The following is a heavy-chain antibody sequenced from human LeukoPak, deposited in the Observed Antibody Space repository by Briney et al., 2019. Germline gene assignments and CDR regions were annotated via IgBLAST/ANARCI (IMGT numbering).Heavy chain of an antibody. CDR3: ARQFYYDSSHYLDY. CDR2: IYYSGSS. Sequence: SETLSLTCTVSGGSISSYYWSWIRQPPGKGLEWIGYIYYSGSSNYNPSLKSRVTISVDTSKNQFSLKLSSVTAADTAVYYCARQFYYDSSHYLDYWGQGTLVTVS. J-gene: IGHJ4*02. V-gene: IGHV4-59*08. CDR1: GGSISSYY. D-gene: IGHD3-22*01.